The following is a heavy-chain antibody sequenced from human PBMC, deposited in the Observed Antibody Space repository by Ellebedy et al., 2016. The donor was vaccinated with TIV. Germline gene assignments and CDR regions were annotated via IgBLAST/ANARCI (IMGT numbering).Heavy chain of an antibody. CDR1: GYTFTSYD. Sequence: AASVKVSCKASGYTFTSYDINWVRQATGQGLEWMGWMNPNSGNTGYAQQFQGRVTIHRNTSISTAYMELSSLRSDDTAVYYCAKDKTVGGTNWFDPWGQGTLVIVSS. D-gene: IGHD6-19*01. J-gene: IGHJ5*02. CDR2: MNPNSGNT. V-gene: IGHV1-8*03. CDR3: AKDKTVGGTNWFDP.